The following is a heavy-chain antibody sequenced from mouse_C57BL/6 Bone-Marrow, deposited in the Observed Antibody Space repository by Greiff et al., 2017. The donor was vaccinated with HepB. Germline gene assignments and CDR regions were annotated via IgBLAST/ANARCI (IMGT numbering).Heavy chain of an antibody. CDR1: GYTFTSYG. CDR2: IYPRSGNT. J-gene: IGHJ2*01. D-gene: IGHD2-4*01. Sequence: VKLVESGAELARPGASVKLSCKASGYTFTSYGISWVKQRTGQGLEWIGEIYPRSGNTYYNEKFKGKATLTADKSSSTAYMELRSLTSEDSAVYFCARSVYYDIDYWGQGTTLTVSS. CDR3: ARSVYYDIDY. V-gene: IGHV1-81*01.